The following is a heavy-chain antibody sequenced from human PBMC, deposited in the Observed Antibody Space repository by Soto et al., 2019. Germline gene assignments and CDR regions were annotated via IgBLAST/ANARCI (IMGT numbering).Heavy chain of an antibody. CDR3: ASKSATDTNNWFDP. Sequence: GGSLRLSCSVSGFTFSNYAVHWVRQAPGKGLEHVSAISSNGGGTYYADSVKGRFTISRDNSKNTLYLQLRSLRAEDTAVYYCASKSATDTNNWFDPWGQGTLVTVSS. J-gene: IGHJ5*02. CDR2: ISSNGGGT. V-gene: IGHV3-64D*06. CDR1: GFTFSNYA. D-gene: IGHD3-3*01.